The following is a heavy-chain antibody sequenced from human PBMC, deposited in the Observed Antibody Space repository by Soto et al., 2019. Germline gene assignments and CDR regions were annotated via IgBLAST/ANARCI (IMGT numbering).Heavy chain of an antibody. CDR3: ARRDQLVGAFDI. Sequence: SETLSLTCTVSGGSISSSSYYWGWIRQPPGKGLEWIGSIYYSGSTYYNPSLKSRVTISVDTSKNQFSLKLSSVTAADTAVYYCARRDQLVGAFDIWGQGTMVTVSS. J-gene: IGHJ3*02. CDR1: GGSISSSSYY. CDR2: IYYSGST. V-gene: IGHV4-39*01. D-gene: IGHD2-2*01.